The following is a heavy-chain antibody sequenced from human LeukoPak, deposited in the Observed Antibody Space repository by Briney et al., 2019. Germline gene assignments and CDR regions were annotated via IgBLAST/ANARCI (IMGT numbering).Heavy chain of an antibody. D-gene: IGHD2-2*01. J-gene: IGHJ5*02. V-gene: IGHV3-23*01. CDR3: AKAGWSSTSCRWFDP. CDR1: GFTFSSYA. Sequence: GGSLRLSCAASGFTFSSYAMSWVRQAPGKGLEWVSAISGSGGSTYYADSVKGRFTISRDNSKNTLYLQMNSLRAEDTAVYYCAKAGWSSTSCRWFDPWGQGTLVTVSS. CDR2: ISGSGGST.